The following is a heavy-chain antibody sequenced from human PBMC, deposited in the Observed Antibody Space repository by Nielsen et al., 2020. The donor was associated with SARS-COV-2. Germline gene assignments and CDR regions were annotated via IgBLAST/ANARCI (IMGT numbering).Heavy chain of an antibody. D-gene: IGHD5-18*01. CDR2: ISPADSHT. CDR3: VRGYNYGYSGMDV. J-gene: IGHJ6*02. Sequence: GESLKISCQGSGYRFDSYWIAWVRQMSGKGLEWMGLISPADSHTTYSPSFQGQVTISVDKSVNTAYLRWSSLKASDTAMYFCVRGYNYGYSGMDVWGQGTTVTVSS. CDR1: GYRFDSYW. V-gene: IGHV5-51*01.